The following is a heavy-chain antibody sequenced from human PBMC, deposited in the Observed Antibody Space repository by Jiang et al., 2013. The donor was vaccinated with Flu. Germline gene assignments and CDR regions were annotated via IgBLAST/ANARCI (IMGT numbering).Heavy chain of an antibody. V-gene: IGHV1-3*01. D-gene: IGHD3-22*01. CDR1: GYNFMTYG. CDR2: INADNDNT. Sequence: GAEVKKPGASVKVSCKASGYNFMTYGMHWVRQAPGQRFEWMGWINADNDNTKYSANFQGRVTITRETSASTVYMELSSLTSEDTAVYFCARGVTYNQDSNGFRLDYWGQGTLVTVSS. CDR3: ARGVTYNQDSNGFRLDY. J-gene: IGHJ4*02.